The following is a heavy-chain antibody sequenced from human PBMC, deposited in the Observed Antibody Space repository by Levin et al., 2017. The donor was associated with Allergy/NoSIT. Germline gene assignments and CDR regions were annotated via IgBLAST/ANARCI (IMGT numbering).Heavy chain of an antibody. Sequence: PSETLSLTCAASGFTFSSYWMHWVRQAPGKGLVWVSRINSDGSTTSYADSVKGRFTISRDNAKNTLYLQMNSLRAEDTAVYYCARGGSSSWYGSWGQGTLVTVSS. CDR2: INSDGSTT. D-gene: IGHD6-13*01. V-gene: IGHV3-74*01. CDR3: ARGGSSSWYGS. CDR1: GFTFSSYW. J-gene: IGHJ5*02.